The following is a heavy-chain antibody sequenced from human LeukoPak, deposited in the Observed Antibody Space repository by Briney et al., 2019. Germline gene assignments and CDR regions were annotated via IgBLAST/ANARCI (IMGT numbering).Heavy chain of an antibody. J-gene: IGHJ4*02. D-gene: IGHD3-16*01. CDR2: IIGSGVST. Sequence: GGSLRLSCAASGFTFSSYVMIWVRQAPGKGLEWVSGIIGSGVSTDYAHSVKGRFTISRDNSKNTLYLQMNSLRAEDTAVYYCAKGRWGDYWGQGTLVTVSS. CDR3: AKGRWGDY. V-gene: IGHV3-23*01. CDR1: GFTFSSYV.